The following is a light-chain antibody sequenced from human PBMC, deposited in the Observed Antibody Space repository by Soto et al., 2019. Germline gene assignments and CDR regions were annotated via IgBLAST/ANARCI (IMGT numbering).Light chain of an antibody. CDR1: QSIRTW. CDR2: DAS. J-gene: IGKJ1*01. V-gene: IGKV1-5*01. Sequence: IKMPQSPSTRSASVGDRVTITCRASQSIRTWLAWYLHKPGKAPKFLIYDASTVESGVPTRFSGSGSGTEFTLTISDLPPDDFATYYCQQYNSDSTFGQGTKVDIK. CDR3: QQYNSDST.